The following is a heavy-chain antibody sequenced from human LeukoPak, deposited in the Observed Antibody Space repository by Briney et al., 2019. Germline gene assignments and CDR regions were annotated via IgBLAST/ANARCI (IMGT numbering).Heavy chain of an antibody. CDR1: GGSISSYY. CDR3: ARGLPYYYDKGWVGP. V-gene: IGHV4-59*08. CDR2: IYYSGST. J-gene: IGHJ5*02. D-gene: IGHD3-22*01. Sequence: PSETLSLTCTVSGGSISSYYWSWIRQPPGKGLEWIGYIYYSGSTNYNPSLKSRVTISVDTSKNQFSLKLSSVTAADTAVYYCARGLPYYYDKGWVGPWGQGTVVTVSS.